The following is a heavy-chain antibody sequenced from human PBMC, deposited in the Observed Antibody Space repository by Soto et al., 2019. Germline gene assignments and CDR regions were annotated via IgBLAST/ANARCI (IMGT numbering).Heavy chain of an antibody. Sequence: GGSLRLSCAASGFTFSNNAIHWVRQAPGKGLEWAAVISYDGRTKYYADSVKGRFTISRDKSKNTLYLQMNSLRAEDTAVYYCARDSFPLNWNYLFDYWGQGTLVTVSS. J-gene: IGHJ4*02. CDR3: ARDSFPLNWNYLFDY. D-gene: IGHD1-7*01. V-gene: IGHV3-30*04. CDR2: ISYDGRTK. CDR1: GFTFSNNA.